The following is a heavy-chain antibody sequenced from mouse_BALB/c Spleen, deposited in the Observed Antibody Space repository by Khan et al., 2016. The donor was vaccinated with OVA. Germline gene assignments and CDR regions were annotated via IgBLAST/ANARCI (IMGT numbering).Heavy chain of an antibody. CDR2: IYPGNSDT. J-gene: IGHJ3*01. D-gene: IGHD2-2*01. Sequence: EVQLQQSGTVLARPGTSVKMSCKASGYTFTSYWMHWVKQRPGQGLEWIGAIYPGNSDTSYNQKFKGKAKLTAVTSTSTAYMELSSLTNEDSAVYYGTRLGYLFAYWGQGTLVTVSA. CDR3: TRLGYLFAY. CDR1: GYTFTSYW. V-gene: IGHV1-5*01.